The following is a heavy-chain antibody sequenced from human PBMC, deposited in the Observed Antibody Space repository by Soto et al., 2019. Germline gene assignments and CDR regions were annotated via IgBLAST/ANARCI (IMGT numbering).Heavy chain of an antibody. CDR3: AKASDGGWPYYFDS. J-gene: IGHJ4*02. Sequence: SQTKPHTWSFSCGKVTSLYVSWISKTQEKGLEWIGYMHYTGFSHYNPSLKSRLTISVDRSKNQFTLQLTSVTVEDSAVYFCAKASDGGWPYYFDSWGQGALVTVSS. D-gene: IGHD2-15*01. CDR1: CGKVTSLY. V-gene: IGHV4-59*02. CDR2: MHYTGFS.